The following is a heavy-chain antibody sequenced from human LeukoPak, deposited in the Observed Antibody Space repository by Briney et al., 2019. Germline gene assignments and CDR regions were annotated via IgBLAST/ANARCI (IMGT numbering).Heavy chain of an antibody. CDR3: ATALRAGYSYGYLDY. D-gene: IGHD5-18*01. CDR2: IYYSGST. Sequence: SETLSLTCTVSGGSISSYYWSWIRQPPGKGLEWIGYIYYSGSTNYNPSLKSRVTISVDTSKNQFSLKLSSVTAADTAVYYCATALRAGYSYGYLDYWGQGTLVTVSS. V-gene: IGHV4-59*01. J-gene: IGHJ4*02. CDR1: GGSISSYY.